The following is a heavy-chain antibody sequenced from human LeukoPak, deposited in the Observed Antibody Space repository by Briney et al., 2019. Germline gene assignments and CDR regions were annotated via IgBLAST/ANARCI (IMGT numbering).Heavy chain of an antibody. J-gene: IGHJ4*02. CDR1: GYTFTSYA. D-gene: IGHD3-9*01. V-gene: IGHV1-3*01. Sequence: ASVKVSCTASGYTFTSYAMHWVRQAPGQRLEWMGWINAGNGNTKYSQKFQGRVTITRDTSASTAYMELSSLRSEDTAVYYCARVGRRYFDWLPPDLPYWGQGTLVTVSS. CDR3: ARVGRRYFDWLPPDLPY. CDR2: INAGNGNT.